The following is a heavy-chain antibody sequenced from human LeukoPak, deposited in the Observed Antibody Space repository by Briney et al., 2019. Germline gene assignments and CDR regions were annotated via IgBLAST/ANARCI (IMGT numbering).Heavy chain of an antibody. D-gene: IGHD2-15*01. CDR3: ARRSTSVAATYYYYGMDV. Sequence: SETLSLTCTVSGGSTSSYYRSWIRQPPGKGLEWIGYIYYSGSTNYNPSLKSRVTISVDTSKNQFSLKLSSVTAADTAVYYCARRSTSVAATYYYYGMDVWGQGTTVTVSS. CDR2: IYYSGST. V-gene: IGHV4-59*08. CDR1: GGSTSSYY. J-gene: IGHJ6*02.